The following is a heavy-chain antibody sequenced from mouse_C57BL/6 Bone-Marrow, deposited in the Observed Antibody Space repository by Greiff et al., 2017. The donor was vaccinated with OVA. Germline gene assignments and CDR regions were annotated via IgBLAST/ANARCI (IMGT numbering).Heavy chain of an antibody. D-gene: IGHD2-4*01. CDR2: ISGGGGNT. CDR1: GFTFSSYT. CDR3: AREGFDYPAWFAY. V-gene: IGHV5-9*01. J-gene: IGHJ3*01. Sequence: EVKLMESGGGLAKPGGSLKLSCAASGFTFSSYTMSWVRQTPEKRLEWVATISGGGGNTYYPDSVKGRFTISRDNAKNTLYLQMSSLRSEDTALYYCAREGFDYPAWFAYWGQGTLVTVSA.